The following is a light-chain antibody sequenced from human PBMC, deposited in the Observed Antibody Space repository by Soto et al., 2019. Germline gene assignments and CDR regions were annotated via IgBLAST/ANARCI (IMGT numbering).Light chain of an antibody. J-gene: IGLJ2*01. CDR3: CSYARLSTFVNVL. CDR2: EAT. CDR1: SSDIGSYSL. V-gene: IGLV2-23*02. Sequence: QSVLTQPASVSGSPGQSITISCTGSSSDIGSYSLVSWYQQYPGKAPRLLIYEATKLPSGVSHRFSASMSGNTASLTISGLRAEDEADYFCCSYARLSTFVNVLFGGGTKVTVL.